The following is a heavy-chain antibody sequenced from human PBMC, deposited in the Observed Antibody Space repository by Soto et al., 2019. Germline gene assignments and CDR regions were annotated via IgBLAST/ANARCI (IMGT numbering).Heavy chain of an antibody. J-gene: IGHJ2*01. D-gene: IGHD6-19*01. CDR2: ITPFFGTA. Sequence: QVQLMQSGAEVKKPGSSVKVSCKASGGTFSKYAVSWVRQAPGQGLEWMGGITPFFGTAKYAQNFQGRVTITADESLSTAYMELSRLGSEDTAVYYCAQTLGLTVAGPGRFDLWGRGTLVTVSS. CDR1: GGTFSKYA. V-gene: IGHV1-69*12. CDR3: AQTLGLTVAGPGRFDL.